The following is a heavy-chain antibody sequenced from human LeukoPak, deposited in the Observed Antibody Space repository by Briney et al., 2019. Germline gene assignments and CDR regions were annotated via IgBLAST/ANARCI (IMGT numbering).Heavy chain of an antibody. CDR3: ATCTTCSSSCYYCHMDV. V-gene: IGHV3-48*01. Sequence: PGGSLRLSCAASGFIFSTYSTNWVRQAPGKGLEWVSYISSNTGTTYYADSVKGRFTMSRDNAKKSLYLQMNSLRAEDTGIYYCATCTTCSSSCYYCHMDVWGKGTTVTVSS. CDR1: GFIFSTYS. CDR2: ISSNTGTT. D-gene: IGHD2-2*01. J-gene: IGHJ6*03.